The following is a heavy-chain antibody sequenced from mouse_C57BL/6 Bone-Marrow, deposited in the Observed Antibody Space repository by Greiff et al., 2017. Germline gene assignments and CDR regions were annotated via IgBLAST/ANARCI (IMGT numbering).Heavy chain of an antibody. CDR2: ISYDGSN. V-gene: IGHV3-6*01. D-gene: IGHD1-1*01. J-gene: IGHJ1*03. CDR1: GYSITSGYY. CDR3: AIITTVVADWYFDV. Sequence: ESGPGLVKPSQSLSLTCSVTGYSITSGYYWNWIRQFPGNKLEWMGYISYDGSNNYNPSLKNRISITRDTSKNQFFLKLNSVTTEDTATYYWAIITTVVADWYFDVWGTGTTVTVSS.